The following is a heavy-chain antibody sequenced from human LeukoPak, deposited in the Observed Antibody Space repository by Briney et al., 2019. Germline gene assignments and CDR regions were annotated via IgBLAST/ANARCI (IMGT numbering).Heavy chain of an antibody. CDR1: GGSFSGHY. J-gene: IGHJ4*02. Sequence: SETLSLTCAVYGGSFSGHYWTWIRQPPGKGLEWIGESTHSGSTNYNPSLKSRVTISVDTSKNQFSLKLTSVTATDTAVYHCARGRTGAAALDFWGPGTLVTVSS. CDR3: ARGRTGAAALDF. V-gene: IGHV4-34*01. D-gene: IGHD2-2*01. CDR2: STHSGST.